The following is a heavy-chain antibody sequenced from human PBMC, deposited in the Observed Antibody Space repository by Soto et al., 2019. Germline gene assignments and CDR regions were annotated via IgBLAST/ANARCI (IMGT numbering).Heavy chain of an antibody. J-gene: IGHJ4*02. Sequence: EVQLLEAGGGLVQPGGSLRLSCAASGFTFSSYAMSWVRQAPGKGLEWVSAISGSGGSTYYADSVKGRFTISRDNSKNRRYMQMNRLRAEDTAVYCCAKNLSYYDSSGYFRYWGQGTLVTVYS. CDR2: ISGSGGST. CDR1: GFTFSSYA. D-gene: IGHD3-22*01. V-gene: IGHV3-23*01. CDR3: AKNLSYYDSSGYFRY.